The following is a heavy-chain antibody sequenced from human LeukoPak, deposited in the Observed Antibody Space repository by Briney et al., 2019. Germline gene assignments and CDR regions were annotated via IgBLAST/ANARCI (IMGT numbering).Heavy chain of an antibody. V-gene: IGHV3-20*04. CDR3: ARETNLDYDFWSGSMEDYYYYMDV. CDR1: GFTFVDYV. D-gene: IGHD3-3*01. CDR2: INWNGGST. J-gene: IGHJ6*03. Sequence: GGSLRLSCAASGFTFVDYVMSWVRQAPGKGVEGVSGINWNGGSTGYADSVKGRFTISRDNAKNSLYLQMNSLRAEDTALYYCARETNLDYDFWSGSMEDYYYYMDVWGKGTTVTVSS.